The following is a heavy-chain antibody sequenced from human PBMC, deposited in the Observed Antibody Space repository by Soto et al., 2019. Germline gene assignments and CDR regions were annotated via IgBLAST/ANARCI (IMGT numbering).Heavy chain of an antibody. V-gene: IGHV3-23*01. Sequence: GGSLRLSCAASGFTFSSYAMSWVRQAPGKGLEWVSAISGSGGSTYYADSVKGRFTISRDNSKNTLYLQMNSLRAEDTAVYYCAKDKFITGSYDPAGGFDYWGQGTLVTVSS. CDR2: ISGSGGST. CDR1: GFTFSSYA. J-gene: IGHJ4*02. CDR3: AKDKFITGSYDPAGGFDY. D-gene: IGHD1-26*01.